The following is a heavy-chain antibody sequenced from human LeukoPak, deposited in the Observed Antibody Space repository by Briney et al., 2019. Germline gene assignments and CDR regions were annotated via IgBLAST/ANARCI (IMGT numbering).Heavy chain of an antibody. CDR3: AREGFGELFGGFDY. Sequence: PSETLSLTCTVSGYSISSGYYWGWIRQPPGKGLEWIGSIYHSGSTYYNPSLKSRVTISVDTSKNQFSLKLSSVTAADTAVYYCAREGFGELFGGFDYWGQGTLVTVSS. CDR1: GYSISSGYY. J-gene: IGHJ4*02. V-gene: IGHV4-38-2*02. CDR2: IYHSGST. D-gene: IGHD3-10*01.